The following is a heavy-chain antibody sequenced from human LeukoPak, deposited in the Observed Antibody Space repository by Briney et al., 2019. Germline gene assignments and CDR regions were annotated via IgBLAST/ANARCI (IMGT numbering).Heavy chain of an antibody. J-gene: IGHJ4*02. CDR3: ASLFYRIAAAGSATAY. CDR1: GGSFSGYY. D-gene: IGHD6-13*01. V-gene: IGHV4-34*01. CDR2: INHSEST. Sequence: PSETLSLTCAVYGGSFSGYYWSWIRQPPGKGLEWIGEINHSESTNYNPSLKSRVTISVDTSKNQFSLKLSSVTAADTAVYYCASLFYRIAAAGSATAYWGQGTLVTVSS.